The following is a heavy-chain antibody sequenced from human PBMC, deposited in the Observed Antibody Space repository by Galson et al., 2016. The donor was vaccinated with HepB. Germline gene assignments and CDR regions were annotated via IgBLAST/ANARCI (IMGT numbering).Heavy chain of an antibody. J-gene: IGHJ3*01. CDR1: GFTFSNYW. Sequence: SLRLSCAASGFTFSNYWMSWVRQAPGKGLEWVANIKKDGSEKNYVDSVKGRFSISRDAAKNALYLQMNSLRAEDTAVYYCVRTATSYYYGSRSLPEAFDFWGQGTLVTVSS. D-gene: IGHD3-10*01. CDR2: IKKDGSEK. CDR3: VRTATSYYYGSRSLPEAFDF. V-gene: IGHV3-7*01.